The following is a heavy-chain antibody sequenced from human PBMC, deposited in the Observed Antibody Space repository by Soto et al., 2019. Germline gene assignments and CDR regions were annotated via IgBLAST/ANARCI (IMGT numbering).Heavy chain of an antibody. J-gene: IGHJ4*02. CDR1: GFTFSSYW. V-gene: IGHV3-7*05. CDR3: ARDYSSSWYGGRGYFDY. CDR2: IKQDGSEK. D-gene: IGHD6-13*01. Sequence: EVQLVESGGGLVQPGGSLRLSCAASGFTFSSYWMSWVRQAPGKGLEWVANIKQDGSEKYYVDSVKGRFTISRDNAKNSLYLQMNSLRAEDTAVYYCARDYSSSWYGGRGYFDYWGQGTLVTVSS.